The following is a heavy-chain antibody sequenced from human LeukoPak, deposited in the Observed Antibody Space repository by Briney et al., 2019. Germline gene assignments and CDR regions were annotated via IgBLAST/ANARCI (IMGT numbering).Heavy chain of an antibody. CDR2: ISSSSSTI. D-gene: IGHD1-26*01. Sequence: GGSLRLSCAASGFTFSSYSMNWVRQAPGKGLEWVSYISSSSSTIYYADSVKGRFTISRDNAKNSLYLQMNSLRAEDTAVYYCARVRELPFDYWGQGTLVTVSS. CDR1: GFTFSSYS. V-gene: IGHV3-48*01. CDR3: ARVRELPFDY. J-gene: IGHJ4*02.